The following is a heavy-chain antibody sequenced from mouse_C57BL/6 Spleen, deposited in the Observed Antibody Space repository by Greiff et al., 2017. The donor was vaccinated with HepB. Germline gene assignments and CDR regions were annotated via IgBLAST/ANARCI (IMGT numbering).Heavy chain of an antibody. V-gene: IGHV1-69*01. CDR1: GYTFTSYW. CDR2: IDPSDSYT. CDR3: ASSPDYYGFAY. D-gene: IGHD1-1*01. J-gene: IGHJ3*01. Sequence: VQLQQPGAELVMPGASVKLSCKASGYTFTSYWMHWVKQRPGQGLEWIGEIDPSDSYTNYNQKFKGKSTLTVDKSSSTAYMQLSSLTSEDSAVYYCASSPDYYGFAYWGQGTLVTVSA.